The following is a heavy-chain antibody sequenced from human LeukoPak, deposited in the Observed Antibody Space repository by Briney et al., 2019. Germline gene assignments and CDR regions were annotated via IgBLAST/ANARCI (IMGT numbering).Heavy chain of an antibody. Sequence: GGALRLSCAASGFTFRDYSMNWGRQAPGKGLERISYIGSDSGNTNYADSVKGRFTISGDKAKNSLYIQMNSLRVEDTAVSYCARDYKSAFDNWGQGTLVTVSS. CDR3: ARDYKSAFDN. J-gene: IGHJ4*02. CDR2: IGSDSGNT. V-gene: IGHV3-48*01. D-gene: IGHD1-1*01. CDR1: GFTFRDYS.